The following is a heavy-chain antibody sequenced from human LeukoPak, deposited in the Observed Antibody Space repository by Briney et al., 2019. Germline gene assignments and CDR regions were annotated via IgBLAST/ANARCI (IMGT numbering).Heavy chain of an antibody. CDR1: GGSISGYY. J-gene: IGHJ4*02. D-gene: IGHD5-12*01. Sequence: SETLSLTCTVSGGSISGYYWSWIRQTPGKGLEWIGYIYYSGSTNYNPSLKSRVTISVDTSKNQFSLKLSSVTATDTAVYYCARPGSGYYFDYWGQGTLVTVSS. CDR3: ARPGSGYYFDY. CDR2: IYYSGST. V-gene: IGHV4-59*08.